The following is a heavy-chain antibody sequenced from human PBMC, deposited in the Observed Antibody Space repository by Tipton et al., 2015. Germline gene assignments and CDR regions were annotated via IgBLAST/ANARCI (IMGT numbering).Heavy chain of an antibody. Sequence: SLRLSCAASGFSFDDYAIHWVRQVPGKGLEWVSGINWNSGSIGYADSVKGRFTISRDNAKNSLYLQMNSLRVEDTALYFCVRGYRRYFDSWGQGTLVTVSS. CDR3: VRGYRRYFDS. D-gene: IGHD5-12*01. CDR2: INWNSGSI. CDR1: GFSFDDYA. J-gene: IGHJ4*02. V-gene: IGHV3-9*01.